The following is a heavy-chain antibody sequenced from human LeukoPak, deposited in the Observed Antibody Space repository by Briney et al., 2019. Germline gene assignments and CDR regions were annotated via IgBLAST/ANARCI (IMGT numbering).Heavy chain of an antibody. Sequence: ASVKVSCKPSGYTFTGYYIHWVRQAPGQGLEWMGWINPNSGGTNYAQKFQGRVTMTSDTSINTAYMDLSRPRPDDTAVYYCARGEYRYGHDYWGQGTLVTVSS. J-gene: IGHJ4*02. CDR3: ARGEYRYGHDY. V-gene: IGHV1-2*02. CDR1: GYTFTGYY. D-gene: IGHD5-18*01. CDR2: INPNSGGT.